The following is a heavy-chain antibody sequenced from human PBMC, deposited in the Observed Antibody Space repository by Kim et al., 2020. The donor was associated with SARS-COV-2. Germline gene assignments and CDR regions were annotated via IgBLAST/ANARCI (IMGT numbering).Heavy chain of an antibody. CDR2: IYPGDSDT. CDR1: GYSFTSYW. V-gene: IGHV5-51*01. J-gene: IGHJ4*02. Sequence: GESLKISCKGSGYSFTSYWIGWVRQMPGKGLEWMGIIYPGDSDTRYSPSFQGQVTISADKSISTAYLQWSSLKASDTAMYYCARLDRMNWNHGGQLYFDYWGQGTLVTVSS. CDR3: ARLDRMNWNHGGQLYFDY. D-gene: IGHD1-1*01.